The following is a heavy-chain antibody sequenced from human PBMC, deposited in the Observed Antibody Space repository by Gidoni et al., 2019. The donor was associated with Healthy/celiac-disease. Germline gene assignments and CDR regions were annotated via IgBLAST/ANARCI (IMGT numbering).Heavy chain of an antibody. CDR3: ARGSGWAAADHFDY. Sequence: QVQLQESGPGLVKPSQTLSLTCTVSGGSISSGGYYWSWLRQHPGKGLEWIGYIYYSGSTYYNPSLKSRVTISVDTSKNQFSLKLSSVTAADTAVYYCARGSGWAAADHFDYWGQGTLVTVSS. CDR2: IYYSGST. D-gene: IGHD6-13*01. J-gene: IGHJ4*02. V-gene: IGHV4-31*03. CDR1: GGSISSGGYY.